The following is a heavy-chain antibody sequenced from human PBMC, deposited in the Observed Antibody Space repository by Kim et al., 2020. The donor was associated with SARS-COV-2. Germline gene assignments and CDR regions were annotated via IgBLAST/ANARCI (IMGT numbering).Heavy chain of an antibody. CDR1: GGSFSGYY. Sequence: GSLSLTCAVYGGSFSGYYWSWIRQPPGKGLEWIGEINHSGSTNYNPSLKSRVTISVDTSKNQFSLKLSSVTAADTAVYYCARGRGGSSSWYATWAYFDYWGQGTLVTVSS. V-gene: IGHV4-34*01. J-gene: IGHJ4*02. CDR3: ARGRGGSSSWYATWAYFDY. D-gene: IGHD6-13*01. CDR2: INHSGST.